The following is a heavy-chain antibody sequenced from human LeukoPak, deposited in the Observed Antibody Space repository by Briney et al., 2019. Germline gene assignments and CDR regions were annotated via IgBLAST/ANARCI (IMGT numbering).Heavy chain of an antibody. CDR3: ARTGIGIYSGSYYESGY. CDR2: ISSGSEYI. CDR1: GFTFSSFI. Sequence: GGSLRLSCAASGFTFSSFIMNWVRQAPGKGLEWVSSISSGSEYIYYAGSVKGRFTISRDNAKNSLYLQMNSLRAEDTAVYYCARTGIGIYSGSYYESGYWGQGTLVTVSS. D-gene: IGHD1-26*01. V-gene: IGHV3-21*06. J-gene: IGHJ4*02.